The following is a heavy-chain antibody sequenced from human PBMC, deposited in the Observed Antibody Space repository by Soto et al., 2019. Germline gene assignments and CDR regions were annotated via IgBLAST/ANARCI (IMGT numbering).Heavy chain of an antibody. J-gene: IGHJ6*02. D-gene: IGHD3-10*01. V-gene: IGHV1-69*01. CDR2: IIPIFGTA. CDR1: GGTFSSYA. Sequence: QVQLVQSGAEVKKPGSSVKVSCKASGGTFSSYAISWVRQAPGQGLEWMGGIIPIFGTANYAQKFQGRVTITADECTSAEYMVLGSLRSEDTAVYYCARDKVYYGSGSPRYYGMDVWGQGTTVTVSS. CDR3: ARDKVYYGSGSPRYYGMDV.